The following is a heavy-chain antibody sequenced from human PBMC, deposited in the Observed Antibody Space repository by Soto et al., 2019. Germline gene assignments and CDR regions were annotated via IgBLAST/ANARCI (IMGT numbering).Heavy chain of an antibody. D-gene: IGHD6-6*01. J-gene: IGHJ5*02. CDR2: IIPILGIA. V-gene: IGHV1-69*02. CDR1: GGTFSTYT. Sequence: QVRLVQSGADVRKPGSSVKVSCKASGGTFSTYTISWVRQAPGQGLEWMGRIIPILGIANYAQKFQGRVTITADKSTSIASMELSSLRSEDTAVYYCAISYEYSSSSSWFDPWGQGTLFTVSS. CDR3: AISYEYSSSSSWFDP.